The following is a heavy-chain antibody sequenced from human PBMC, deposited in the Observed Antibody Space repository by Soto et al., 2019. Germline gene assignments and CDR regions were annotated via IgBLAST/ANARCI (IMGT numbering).Heavy chain of an antibody. CDR1: GFIFDDYA. J-gene: IGHJ4*02. Sequence: EVQLVEYGGGVVQPGRSLRLSCIASGFIFDDYAIHWVRQVPGKGLEWVSGIDWNRATIGYADSVKGRFTLSRDNARNSVLLQMNSLRPEDMALYYCVKDVGSRHYDFTNFDSWGQGTLVTVSS. V-gene: IGHV3-9*03. D-gene: IGHD3-3*01. CDR3: VKDVGSRHYDFTNFDS. CDR2: IDWNRATI.